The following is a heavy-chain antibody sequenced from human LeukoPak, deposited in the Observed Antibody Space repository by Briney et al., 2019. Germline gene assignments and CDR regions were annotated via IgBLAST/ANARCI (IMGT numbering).Heavy chain of an antibody. CDR3: ARDGNNNWFDP. CDR2: IYHSGST. CDR1: GGSISSGGYS. V-gene: IGHV4-30-2*01. J-gene: IGHJ5*02. D-gene: IGHD4-23*01. Sequence: NPSQTLSLTCAVSGGSISSGGYSWSWIRQPPGKGLEWIGYIYHSGSTYYNPSLKSRVTISVDTSKNQFSLKLSSVTAADTAVYYCARDGNNNWFDPWGQGTLVTVSS.